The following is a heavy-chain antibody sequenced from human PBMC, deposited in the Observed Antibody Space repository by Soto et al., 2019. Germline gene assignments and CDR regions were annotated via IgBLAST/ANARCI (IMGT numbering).Heavy chain of an antibody. CDR3: ARAEEYDFWSGYYSY. V-gene: IGHV1-2*02. CDR2: INPNSGGT. Sequence: ASVKVSCKASGYTFTGSYMHWVRQAPGQGLEWMGWINPNSGGTNYAQNFQGRVTMTRDTSISTAYMELSRLRSDDTAVYYCARAEEYDFWSGYYSYWGQGTLVTVSS. J-gene: IGHJ4*02. CDR1: GYTFTGSY. D-gene: IGHD3-3*01.